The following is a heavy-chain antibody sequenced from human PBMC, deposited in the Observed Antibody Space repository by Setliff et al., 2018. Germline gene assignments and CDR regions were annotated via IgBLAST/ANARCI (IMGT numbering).Heavy chain of an antibody. D-gene: IGHD2-8*02. CDR3: ARAPQYTNYWYALSWFDP. CDR2: VYYDGRT. J-gene: IGHJ5*02. V-gene: IGHV4-39*01. Sequence: SETLSLTCTVSGGSISTGNYYWSWIRQPPGKGLEWIGTVYYDGRTSYNPSLKSRVTIFVDTSKNQFSLKLNSVTAADMAVYYCARAPQYTNYWYALSWFDPWGQGTLVTVSS. CDR1: GGSISTGNYY.